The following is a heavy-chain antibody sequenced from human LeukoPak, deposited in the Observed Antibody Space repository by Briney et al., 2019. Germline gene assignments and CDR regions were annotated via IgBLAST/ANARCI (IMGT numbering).Heavy chain of an antibody. Sequence: VASVKVSYKASGGTFSSYAISWVRQAPGQGLEWMGRITPIFGTANYAQKFQGRVTITTDESTSTAYMELSSLRSEDTAVYYCARMTTVRGYYYYYYMDVWGKGTTVTVSS. CDR1: GGTFSSYA. CDR3: ARMTTVRGYYYYYYMDV. J-gene: IGHJ6*03. D-gene: IGHD4-11*01. CDR2: ITPIFGTA. V-gene: IGHV1-69*05.